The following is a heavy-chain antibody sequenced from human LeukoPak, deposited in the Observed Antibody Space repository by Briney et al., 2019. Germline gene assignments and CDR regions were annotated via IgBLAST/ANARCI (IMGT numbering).Heavy chain of an antibody. J-gene: IGHJ4*02. CDR3: AREGYGDYDGIDY. CDR1: RFTFSSYS. D-gene: IGHD4-17*01. CDR2: ISSSGSYI. Sequence: GGSLRLSCAASRFTFSSYSMNWVRQAPGKGLEWVSSISSSGSYIYYADSVKGRFTISRDNAKISLYLQMNSLRAEDTAVYYCAREGYGDYDGIDYWGQGTLVTVSS. V-gene: IGHV3-21*01.